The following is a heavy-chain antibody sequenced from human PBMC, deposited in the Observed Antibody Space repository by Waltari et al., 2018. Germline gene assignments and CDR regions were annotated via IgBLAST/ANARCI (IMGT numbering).Heavy chain of an antibody. CDR2: IIPIFGTA. CDR1: GGTFSSYA. J-gene: IGHJ6*02. Sequence: QVQLVQSGAEVKKPGSSVKVSCKASGGTFSSYAISWVRQAPGQGLERMGRIIPIFGTANYAQKFQGRVTITADKSTSTAYMELSSLRSEDTAVYYCARAKSGSSARYYYYGMDVWGQGTTVTVSS. CDR3: ARAKSGSSARYYYYGMDV. D-gene: IGHD1-26*01. V-gene: IGHV1-69*08.